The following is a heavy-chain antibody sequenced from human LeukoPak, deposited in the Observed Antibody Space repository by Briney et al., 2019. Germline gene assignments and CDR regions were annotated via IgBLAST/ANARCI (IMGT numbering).Heavy chain of an antibody. J-gene: IGHJ4*02. CDR1: GFTFSSYA. CDR2: ISGSGGST. Sequence: GGSLSLSCAASGFTFSSYAMSWVRQAPGEGLWWVSAISGSGGSTYYADSVKGRFAISRDNSKTTLYLQMNSLRAEDTAVYYCAKGQNWGLSDDFDYWGQGTLVTVSS. D-gene: IGHD7-27*01. V-gene: IGHV3-23*01. CDR3: AKGQNWGLSDDFDY.